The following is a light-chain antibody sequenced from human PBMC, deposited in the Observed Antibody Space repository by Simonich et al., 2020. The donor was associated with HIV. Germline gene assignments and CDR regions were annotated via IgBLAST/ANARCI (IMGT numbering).Light chain of an antibody. CDR3: QQYYSTPYT. V-gene: IGKV1-NL1*01. Sequence: IQLTQSPSSLSASVGDRVTITCRARQGISSALAWYQQKPGKAPNLLLYEASRLQSGLPSRFSGSGSGTHYTLSISSLQPEDFTTDYCQQYYSTPYTFGQGTKLEIK. CDR2: EAS. CDR1: QGISSA. J-gene: IGKJ2*01.